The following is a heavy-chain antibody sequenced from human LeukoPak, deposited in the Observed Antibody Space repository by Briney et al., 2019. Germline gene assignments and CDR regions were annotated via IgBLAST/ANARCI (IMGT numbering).Heavy chain of an antibody. J-gene: IGHJ5*02. V-gene: IGHV4-34*01. CDR1: GGSFSGYY. CDR2: IKHSGST. D-gene: IGHD4-17*01. CDR3: AREEGESYGDWFDP. Sequence: SETLSLTCAVYGGSFSGYYWSWIRQPPGKGLEWIGEIKHSGSTNYNPSLKSRVTISVDTSKNQFSLKLSSVTAADTAVYYCAREEGESYGDWFDPWGQGTLVTVSS.